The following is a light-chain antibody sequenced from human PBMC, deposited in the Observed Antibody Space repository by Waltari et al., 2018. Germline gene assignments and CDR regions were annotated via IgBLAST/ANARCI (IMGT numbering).Light chain of an antibody. CDR1: SSDVGRYNL. CDR2: EVN. J-gene: IGLJ2*01. V-gene: IGLV2-23*02. Sequence: QSALTQPASVSGSPGQSITISCTGTSSDVGRYNLVSWYQQHPGKAPKVMIYEVNKRPSGVSNRFSGSKSGNTASLTISGLQAEDEADYHCCSYAGSSTLVFGGGTKLTVL. CDR3: CSYAGSSTLV.